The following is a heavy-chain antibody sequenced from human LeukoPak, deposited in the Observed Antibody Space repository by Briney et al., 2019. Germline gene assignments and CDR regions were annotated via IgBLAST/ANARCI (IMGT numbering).Heavy chain of an antibody. D-gene: IGHD3-10*01. CDR1: GFTFSSYG. Sequence: GGSLRLSCAASGFTFSSYGMHWVRQAPGKGLEWVAFIRYDGSNKYYADSVKGRFTISRDNSKNTLYLQMNSLRAEDTAVYYCAKDRRLHPGYFDDWGKGTLVTVSS. V-gene: IGHV3-30*02. J-gene: IGHJ4*02. CDR3: AKDRRLHPGYFDD. CDR2: IRYDGSNK.